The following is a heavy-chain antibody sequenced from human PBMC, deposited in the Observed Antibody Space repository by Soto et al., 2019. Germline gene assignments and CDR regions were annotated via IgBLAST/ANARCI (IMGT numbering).Heavy chain of an antibody. V-gene: IGHV4-28*01. CDR3: ARREIQGPIDY. CDR1: GYSISSSNW. Sequence: QVQLQESGPGLVKPSDTLSLTCAVSGYSISSSNWWGWIRQPPGKGLEWIGYIYYSGTTYYNPSLKSRVTMSVDTSKNQCSLKLTSVTAVDTALYYCARREIQGPIDYWGQGTLVTVSS. D-gene: IGHD1-26*01. CDR2: IYYSGTT. J-gene: IGHJ4*02.